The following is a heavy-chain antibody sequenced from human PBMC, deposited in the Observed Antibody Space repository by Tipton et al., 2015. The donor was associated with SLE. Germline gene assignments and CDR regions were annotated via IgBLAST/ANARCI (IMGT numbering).Heavy chain of an antibody. CDR3: ARGYRGGTNSWRMWYFDL. D-gene: IGHD1-14*01. Sequence: SLRLSCAASGFAFLTYAMHWVRQAPGRGLEWVAVVSYDGRNKNYLDSVNGRFSVSRDNSKDTVYLQINSLRTEDTAVYYCARGYRGGTNSWRMWYFDLWGRGTLVTVSS. J-gene: IGHJ2*01. CDR2: VSYDGRNK. V-gene: IGHV3-30*04. CDR1: GFAFLTYA.